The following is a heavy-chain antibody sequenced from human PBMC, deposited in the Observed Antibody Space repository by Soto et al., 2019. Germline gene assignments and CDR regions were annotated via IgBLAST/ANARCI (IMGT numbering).Heavy chain of an antibody. V-gene: IGHV3-21*01. D-gene: IGHD6-19*01. CDR1: GFSFSGYS. J-gene: IGHJ4*02. CDR2: ISSSSSHV. CDR3: ATAQWVVGGNDY. Sequence: EVQLVESGGGLVKPGGSLRLSCAASGFSFSGYSMNWVRQAPGRGLEWVSSISSSSSHVFYADSVKGRFTISRDNGKNSPNVQRNSLRAEGTAVYFCATAQWVVGGNDYWGQGTLVTVSS.